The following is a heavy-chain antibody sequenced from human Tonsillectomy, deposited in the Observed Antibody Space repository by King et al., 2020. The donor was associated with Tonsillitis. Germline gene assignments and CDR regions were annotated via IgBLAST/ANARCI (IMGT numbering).Heavy chain of an antibody. CDR1: GFTFSSYS. J-gene: IGHJ6*02. V-gene: IGHV3-21*01. Sequence: VQLVESGGGLVKPGGSLRLSCAASGFTFSSYSMNWVRQAPGKELEWVSSISSSSSYIYYADSVKGRFTISRDNAKNSLYLQMNSLRAEDTDVYYCALGDYDFWSGYYNHYYYGMDVWGQGTTVTVSS. D-gene: IGHD3-3*01. CDR2: ISSSSSYI. CDR3: ALGDYDFWSGYYNHYYYGMDV.